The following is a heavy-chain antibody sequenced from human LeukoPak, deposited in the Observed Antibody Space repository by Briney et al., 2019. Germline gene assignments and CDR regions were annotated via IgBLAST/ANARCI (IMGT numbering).Heavy chain of an antibody. V-gene: IGHV4-39*01. Sequence: RFSTYWMSWVRQAPGKGLEWIGSIYYSGSTYYNPSLKSRVTISVDTSKNQFSLKLSSVTAADTAVYYCARRPPGYDFWSGYYKPYYFDYWGQGTLVTVSS. CDR3: ARRPPGYDFWSGYYKPYYFDY. D-gene: IGHD3-3*01. CDR1: RFSTYW. J-gene: IGHJ4*02. CDR2: IYYSGST.